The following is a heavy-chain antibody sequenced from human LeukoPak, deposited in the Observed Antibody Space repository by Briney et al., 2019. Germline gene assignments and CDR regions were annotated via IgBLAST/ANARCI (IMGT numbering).Heavy chain of an antibody. CDR3: ARSNYDILTGYYPFDI. CDR2: INSDGSST. J-gene: IGHJ3*02. Sequence: GGSLRLSCAASGFTFSSYWMHWVRQAPGKGLVWVSRINSDGSSTSYADSVKGRFTISRDNAKNTLYLQMNSLRAEDTAVYYCARSNYDILTGYYPFDIWGQGTMVTVSS. CDR1: GFTFSSYW. D-gene: IGHD3-9*01. V-gene: IGHV3-74*01.